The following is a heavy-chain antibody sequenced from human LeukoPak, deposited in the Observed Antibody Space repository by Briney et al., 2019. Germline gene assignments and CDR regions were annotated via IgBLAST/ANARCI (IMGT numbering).Heavy chain of an antibody. V-gene: IGHV1-46*01. CDR2: INPSGGHT. CDR1: GYTFSDFY. D-gene: IGHD3-10*01. J-gene: IGHJ5*02. CDR3: ATAWVVRGVIATPNWFDP. Sequence: GASVKVSCKASGYTFSDFYMYWVRQAPGQGLEWVGLINPSGGHTNYAQRFQGRVTMTEDTSTDTAYMELSSLRSEDTAVYYCATAWVVRGVIATPNWFDPWGQGTLVTVSS.